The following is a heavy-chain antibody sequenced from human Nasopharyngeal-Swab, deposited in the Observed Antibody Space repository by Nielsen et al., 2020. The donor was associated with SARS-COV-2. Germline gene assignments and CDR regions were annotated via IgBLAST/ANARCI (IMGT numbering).Heavy chain of an antibody. J-gene: IGHJ4*02. V-gene: IGHV3-21*01. CDR1: GFTFSSYT. D-gene: IGHD3-10*01. CDR2: MSSSSSYI. CDR3: ATYGPYYYGSGSYGFDY. Sequence: GESLKISCAASGFTFSSYTMNWVRQAPGKGPEWVSSMSSSSSYIYYADSVKGRFTISRDSAKNSLFLQMNSLRAEDTAVYYCATYGPYYYGSGSYGFDYWGQGTLVTVSS.